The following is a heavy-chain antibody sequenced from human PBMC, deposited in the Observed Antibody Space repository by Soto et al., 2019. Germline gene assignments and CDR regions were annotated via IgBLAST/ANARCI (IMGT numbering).Heavy chain of an antibody. V-gene: IGHV1-46*01. J-gene: IGHJ4*02. CDR3: ARGPCGGSCQTEAYFDY. D-gene: IGHD2-15*01. CDR1: GYTFTSYY. CDR2: INPSGGST. Sequence: ASVKVSCKASGYTFTSYYMHWVRQAPGQGLEWMGIINPSGGSTSYAQKFQGRVTMTRDTSTSTVYMELSSLRSEDTAVYYCARGPCGGSCQTEAYFDYWGQGTLVTVSS.